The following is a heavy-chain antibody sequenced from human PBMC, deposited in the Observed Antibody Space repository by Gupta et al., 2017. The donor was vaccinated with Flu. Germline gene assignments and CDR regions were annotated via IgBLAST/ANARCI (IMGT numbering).Heavy chain of an antibody. CDR3: ARYDYGGNGWFDP. CDR1: GGSISSYY. D-gene: IGHD4-23*01. V-gene: IGHV4-59*01. CDR2: IYYSGST. J-gene: IGHJ5*02. Sequence: QVQLQESGPGLVKPSETLSLTCTVSGGSISSYYWSWIRQPPGKGLEWIGYIYYSGSTNYNPSLKSRVTISVDTSKNQFSLKLSSVTAADTAVYYCARYDYGGNGWFDPWGQGTLVTVSS.